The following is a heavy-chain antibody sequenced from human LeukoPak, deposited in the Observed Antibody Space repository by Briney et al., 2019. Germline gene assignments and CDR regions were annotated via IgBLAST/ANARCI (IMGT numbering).Heavy chain of an antibody. CDR3: ARDREGYGDPVGYYYYGMDV. V-gene: IGHV4-4*07. D-gene: IGHD4-17*01. CDR1: GGSISSYY. Sequence: SSETLSLTCTVSGGSISSYYWSWIRQPAGKGLEWIGRIYTSGSTNYNPSLKSRVTMSVDTSKNQFSLKLSSVTAADTAVYYCARDREGYGDPVGYYYYGMDVWGQGTTVTVSS. J-gene: IGHJ6*02. CDR2: IYTSGST.